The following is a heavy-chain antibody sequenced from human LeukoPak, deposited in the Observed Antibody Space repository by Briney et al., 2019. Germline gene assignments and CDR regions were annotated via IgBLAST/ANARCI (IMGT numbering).Heavy chain of an antibody. CDR2: FYSGGNT. CDR3: ARDYYGSGRLDY. J-gene: IGHJ4*02. V-gene: IGHV3-53*01. D-gene: IGHD3-10*01. CDR1: GFTVSSNY. Sequence: GGSLRLSCAASGFTVSSNYVSWVRQAPGKGLEWVSVFYSGGNTYHEDSLKGRFTISRDNSKNALYLQMNSLRAEDTAVYYCARDYYGSGRLDYWGQGTLVTVSS.